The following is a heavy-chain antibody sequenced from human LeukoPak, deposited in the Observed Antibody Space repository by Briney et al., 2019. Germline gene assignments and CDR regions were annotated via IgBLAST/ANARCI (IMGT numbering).Heavy chain of an antibody. J-gene: IGHJ4*02. CDR3: ARDSGSGGYVDY. Sequence: PSETLSLTCTVSGGSINSYYWSWIRQPPGRGLEWIGSIHYSGSTSYNPSLRSRVTISVDTSKNQFSLKLSSVTAADTAVYYCARDSGSGGYVDYWGQGTLVTVSS. CDR2: IHYSGST. CDR1: GGSINSYY. D-gene: IGHD2-15*01. V-gene: IGHV4-59*12.